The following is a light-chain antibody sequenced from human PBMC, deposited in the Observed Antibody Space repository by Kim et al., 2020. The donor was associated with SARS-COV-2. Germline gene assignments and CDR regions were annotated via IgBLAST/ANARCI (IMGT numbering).Light chain of an antibody. CDR3: HQYDRAWT. CDR2: KAS. CDR1: QTISNW. V-gene: IGKV1-5*03. Sequence: EHVGDRVTITCRASQTISNWLAWYQQKPGTAPKLLIYKASSLESGVPSRFSGRGSGTEFTLTITSRQPDDSATYYGHQYDRAWTFGQGTKVDIK. J-gene: IGKJ1*01.